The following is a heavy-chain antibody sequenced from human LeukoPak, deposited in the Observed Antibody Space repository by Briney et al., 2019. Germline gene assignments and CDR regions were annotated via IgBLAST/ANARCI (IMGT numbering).Heavy chain of an antibody. V-gene: IGHV3-7*01. Sequence: GGSLRLSCAASGLTFSSFWMNWVRQPPGKGLEWVAHIKLNGGGKDYAGSVKGRFTTSRDDAKNSVYLEINSLRAEDTAVYYCARDADGHFDSWGQGTLVTVSS. D-gene: IGHD5-24*01. CDR3: ARDADGHFDS. CDR2: IKLNGGGK. J-gene: IGHJ4*02. CDR1: GLTFSSFW.